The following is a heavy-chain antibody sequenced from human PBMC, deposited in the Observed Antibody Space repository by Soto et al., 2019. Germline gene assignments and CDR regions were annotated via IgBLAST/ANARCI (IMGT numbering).Heavy chain of an antibody. D-gene: IGHD3-16*02. CDR1: GGSFSGYY. J-gene: IGHJ4*02. Sequence: SETLSLTCAVYGGSFSGYYWSWIRQPPGKGLEWIGEINHSGSTNYNPSLKSRVTISVDTSKNQFSLKLSSVTAADTAVYYCAKDEWHIWGSYRYTGTYWGQGTLVTVSS. CDR2: INHSGST. V-gene: IGHV4-34*01. CDR3: AKDEWHIWGSYRYTGTY.